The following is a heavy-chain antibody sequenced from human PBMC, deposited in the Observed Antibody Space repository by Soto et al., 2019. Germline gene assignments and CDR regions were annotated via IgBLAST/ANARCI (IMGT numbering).Heavy chain of an antibody. CDR1: GGSISYYY. V-gene: IGHV4-59*01. CDR3: ARGGVLTWFDP. J-gene: IGHJ5*02. CDR2: IYDSGNT. D-gene: IGHD1-1*01. Sequence: SXTLSLTCTVSGGSISYYYWSCIRQPPGKGLEWIGYIYDSGNTNYNPSLKSRVTISVDTSKNQFSLKLNSVTAADTAVYYCARGGVLTWFDPWGQGTPVTVSS.